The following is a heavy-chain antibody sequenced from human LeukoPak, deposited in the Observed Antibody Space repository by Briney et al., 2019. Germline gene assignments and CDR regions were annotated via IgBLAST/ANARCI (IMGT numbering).Heavy chain of an antibody. D-gene: IGHD3-10*01. CDR1: GYSFTSYW. CDR2: IYPGDSDT. CDR3: ARRITMVRGASNWFDP. V-gene: IGHV5-51*01. J-gene: IGHJ5*02. Sequence: RGESLKSSWQGSGYSFTSYWIGWVRQMPGKGREWMGIIYPGDSDTRYSPSFQGQAPISADKSIRTAYLQWSSLKASDTAMYYCARRITMVRGASNWFDPWGQGTLVSVSS.